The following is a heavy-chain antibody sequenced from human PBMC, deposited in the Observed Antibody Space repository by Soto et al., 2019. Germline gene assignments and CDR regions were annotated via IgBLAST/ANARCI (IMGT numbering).Heavy chain of an antibody. V-gene: IGHV1-18*01. J-gene: IGHJ4*02. CDR1: GYTFTSYG. Sequence: QVQLVQSGAEVKKPGASVKVSCKASGYTFTSYGISWVRQAPGQGLEWMGWISAYNGNTNYAQKLQGRVTMTTDTSPSTAYMELSSLRSDDTAVYYCARGRGYYGSGARGAFDYWGQGTLVTVSS. CDR2: ISAYNGNT. CDR3: ARGRGYYGSGARGAFDY. D-gene: IGHD3-10*01.